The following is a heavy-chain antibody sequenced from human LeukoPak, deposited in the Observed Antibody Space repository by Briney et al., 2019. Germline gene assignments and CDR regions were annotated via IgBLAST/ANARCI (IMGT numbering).Heavy chain of an antibody. V-gene: IGHV3-7*01. CDR2: IKQDGSEK. J-gene: IGHJ4*02. CDR3: ASKTDYYGSGSYGY. Sequence: PGGSLRLSCAASGFTFSSYAMSWVRQAPGKGLEWVANIKQDGSEKYYVDSVKGRFTISRDNAKNSLYLQMNSLRAEDTAVYYCASKTDYYGSGSYGYWGQGTLVTVSS. D-gene: IGHD3-10*01. CDR1: GFTFSSYA.